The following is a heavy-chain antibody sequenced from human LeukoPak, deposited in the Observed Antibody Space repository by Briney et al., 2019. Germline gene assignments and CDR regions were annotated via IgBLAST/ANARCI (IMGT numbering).Heavy chain of an antibody. J-gene: IGHJ3*02. D-gene: IGHD2-2*01. Sequence: SETLSLTCTVSGGSISSSSYYWGWMRQPPGKGLEWIGSIQPPGKGLEWIGSLYYSGSIYYNPSLKSRVTISVDTSKNQFSLKLSSVTAADTAVYYCAREGSSAFDIWGQGTMVTVSS. CDR2: LYYSGSI. V-gene: IGHV4-39*07. CDR1: GGSISSSSYY. CDR3: AREGSSAFDI.